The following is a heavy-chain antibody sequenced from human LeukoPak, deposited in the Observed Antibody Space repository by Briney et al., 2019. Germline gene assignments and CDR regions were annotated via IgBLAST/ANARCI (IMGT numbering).Heavy chain of an antibody. D-gene: IGHD3-10*01. Sequence: SETLSLTCTVSGGSISSYYWSWIRQPPGKGLEWIGYIYYSRSTNYNPSLKSRVTISVDTSKNQFSLKVSSVTAADTAVYYCARSYYGSGSDYWGQGTLVTVSS. CDR3: ARSYYGSGSDY. V-gene: IGHV4-59*01. J-gene: IGHJ4*02. CDR1: GGSISSYY. CDR2: IYYSRST.